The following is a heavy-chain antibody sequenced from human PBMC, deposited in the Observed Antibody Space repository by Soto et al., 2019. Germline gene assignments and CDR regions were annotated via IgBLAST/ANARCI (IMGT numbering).Heavy chain of an antibody. CDR1: GFTFSGFD. V-gene: IGHV3-30*18. J-gene: IGHJ3*02. Sequence: PGGSLRLSCAASGFTFSGFDMHWVRQAPGKGLEWVSVISFDGSKKYYADSVKGRFTISRDNSKNTLYLQMNSLRAEDTAVYYCAKDASGTYYVAFDISGQGSMVTVSS. D-gene: IGHD3-10*01. CDR3: AKDASGTYYVAFDI. CDR2: ISFDGSKK.